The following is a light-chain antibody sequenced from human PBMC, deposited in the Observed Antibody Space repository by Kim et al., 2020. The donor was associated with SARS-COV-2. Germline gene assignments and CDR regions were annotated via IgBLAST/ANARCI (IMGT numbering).Light chain of an antibody. J-gene: IGLJ3*02. CDR1: SGHSNYA. V-gene: IGLV4-69*01. CDR2: LHSDGSH. Sequence: PVLTQSPSASASLGASVKLTCTLSSGHSNYAIAWHQQQPKRCPRYLMILHSDGSHSKGVGIPDRFSGSSSGAERYLTISSLQSEDEADYYCQTWGTGPWVFGGGTRLTVL. CDR3: QTWGTGPWV.